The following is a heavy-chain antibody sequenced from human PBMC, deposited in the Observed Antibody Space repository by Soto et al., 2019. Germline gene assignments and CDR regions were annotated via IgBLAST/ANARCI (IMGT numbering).Heavy chain of an antibody. V-gene: IGHV3-9*01. CDR1: GFTLYGYS. CDR2: ISWNSGSI. Sequence: GGFLRLSSAASGFTLYGYSMHWVRQAPGKGLEWVSGISWNSGSIGYADSVKGRFTISRDNAKNSLYLQMNSLRVEDTALYYCAKDRDSSGWLGFDYWGQGP. CDR3: AKDRDSSGWLGFDY. J-gene: IGHJ4*02. D-gene: IGHD6-19*01.